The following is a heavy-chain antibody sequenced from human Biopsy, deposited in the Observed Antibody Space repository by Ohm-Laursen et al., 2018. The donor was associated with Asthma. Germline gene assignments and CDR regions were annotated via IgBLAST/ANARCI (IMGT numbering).Heavy chain of an antibody. CDR2: IHYSSST. CDR1: GVSIRSYY. D-gene: IGHD2-15*01. J-gene: IGHJ4*02. V-gene: IGHV4-59*01. CDR3: AGFCSGGNCPDH. Sequence: TLSLTCIVSGVSIRSYYWTWIRQPPGKGLEWIGNIHYSSSTYSNPSLKSRVTISVDTSKKQISLRLSSVIAADTAVYYCAGFCSGGNCPDHWGQGTLVTGSS.